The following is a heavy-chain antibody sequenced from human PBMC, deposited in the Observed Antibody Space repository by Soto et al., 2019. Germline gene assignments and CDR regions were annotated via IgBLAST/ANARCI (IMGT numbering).Heavy chain of an antibody. CDR3: EQDHYGSAIYGMDV. J-gene: IGHJ6*02. D-gene: IGHD3-10*01. Sequence: EVQLVESGGGLVQPGRSLRLSCAASGFTFDDYAMHWVRQTPGKGLEWVSGITWNSGTIGYADSVKGRFTISRDNGKNSLYLQMNSLRPEDMALYYCEQDHYGSAIYGMDVWAQGPTVPVSS. V-gene: IGHV3-9*03. CDR2: ITWNSGTI. CDR1: GFTFDDYA.